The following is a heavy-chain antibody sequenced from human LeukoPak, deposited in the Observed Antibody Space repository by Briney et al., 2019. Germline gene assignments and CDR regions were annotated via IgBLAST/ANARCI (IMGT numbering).Heavy chain of an antibody. CDR2: IRYDGSNK. CDR3: AKVPTVTTSHYFDY. J-gene: IGHJ4*02. V-gene: IGHV3-30*02. Sequence: PGGSLRLSCAASGFTFSSYGMHWVRQAPGKGLEWVAFIRYDGSNKYYADSVKGRFTISRDNSKNTLYLQMNSLRAEDTAVYYCAKVPTVTTSHYFDYWGQGTLVTVSS. D-gene: IGHD4-17*01. CDR1: GFTFSSYG.